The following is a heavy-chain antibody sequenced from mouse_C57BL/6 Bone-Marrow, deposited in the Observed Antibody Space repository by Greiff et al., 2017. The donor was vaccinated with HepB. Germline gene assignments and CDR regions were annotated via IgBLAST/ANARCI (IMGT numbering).Heavy chain of an antibody. CDR2: ISYDGSN. Sequence: EVQLVESGPGLVKPSQSLSLTCSVTGYSITSGYYWNWIRQFPGNKLEWMGYISYDGSNNYNPSLKNRISITRDTSKNQFFLKLNSVTTEDTATYYCARDRGTVVAPYAMDYWGQGTSVTVSS. CDR1: GYSITSGYY. CDR3: ARDRGTVVAPYAMDY. J-gene: IGHJ4*01. D-gene: IGHD1-1*01. V-gene: IGHV3-6*01.